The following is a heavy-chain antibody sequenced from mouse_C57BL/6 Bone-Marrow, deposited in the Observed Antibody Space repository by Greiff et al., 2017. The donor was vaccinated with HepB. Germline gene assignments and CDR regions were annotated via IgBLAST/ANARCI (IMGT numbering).Heavy chain of an antibody. CDR2: IHPNSGST. J-gene: IGHJ3*01. Sequence: VQLQQPGAELVKPGASVKLSCKASGYTFTSYWMHWVKQRPGQGLEWIGMIHPNSGSTNYNEKFKSKATLTVDKSSSTAYMQLSSLTSEDSAVYYGARNRTTTVEGAYWGQGTLVTVSA. V-gene: IGHV1-64*01. CDR1: GYTFTSYW. CDR3: ARNRTTTVEGAY. D-gene: IGHD1-1*01.